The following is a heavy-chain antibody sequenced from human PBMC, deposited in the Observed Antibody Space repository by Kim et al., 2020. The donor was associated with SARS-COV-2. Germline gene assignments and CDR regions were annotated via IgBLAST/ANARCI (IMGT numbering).Heavy chain of an antibody. Sequence: ASVKVSCKTSGYLFTGYYVHWVRQAPGQGLEWMGRLDPHSGNTQLSEKFQGRLTLTSDTSISTAYMELRHLKSDDTAVYFCSTLSPPKGYVFDVCDVCG. CDR2: LDPHSGNT. V-gene: IGHV1-2*06. J-gene: IGHJ3*01. D-gene: IGHD3-16*01. CDR3: STLSPPKGYVFDVCDV. CDR1: GYLFTGYY.